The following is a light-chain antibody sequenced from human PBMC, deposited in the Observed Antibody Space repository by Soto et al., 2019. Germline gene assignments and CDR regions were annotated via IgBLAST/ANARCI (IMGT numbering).Light chain of an antibody. CDR3: QQFNTYPIT. CDR2: DVS. J-gene: IGKJ5*01. CDR1: QDIRGA. V-gene: IGKV1-13*02. Sequence: AIQLTQSPSSLSASVGDRVTITCRASQDIRGALAWYQQKPGKPPKLLIFDVSSLQSGVPCRFSGSGSGADFTLTISSLQPEDFANYYCQQFNTYPITFGQGTRLEIK.